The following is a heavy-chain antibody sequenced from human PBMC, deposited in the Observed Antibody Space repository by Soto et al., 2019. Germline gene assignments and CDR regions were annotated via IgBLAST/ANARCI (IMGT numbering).Heavy chain of an antibody. J-gene: IGHJ3*01. Sequence: QVQLQESGPGLVKPSGTLSLTCAVSGDSISNSRWWTWVRQPPGKGLEWIGDIFHSGDTNYNPSLKSRVFISVDKSQNRFSLKVSSVTAAATAVYYCAYSTGWYRHDVWGQGTLVTVSS. CDR2: IFHSGDT. CDR3: AYSTGWYRHDV. V-gene: IGHV4-4*02. D-gene: IGHD6-19*01. CDR1: GDSISNSRW.